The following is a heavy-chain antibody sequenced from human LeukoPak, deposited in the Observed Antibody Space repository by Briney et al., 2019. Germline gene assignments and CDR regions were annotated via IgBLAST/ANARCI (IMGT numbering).Heavy chain of an antibody. CDR3: AREGEAAAGIPYYFDY. J-gene: IGHJ4*02. Sequence: GGSLRLSCAASGFTFDDYGMHWVRQAPGKGLEWVSGISWNSGSIGYADSVKGRFTISRDNSKNTLYLQMNSLRAEDTAEYYCAREGEAAAGIPYYFDYWGQGTPVTVSS. D-gene: IGHD6-13*01. CDR2: ISWNSGSI. CDR1: GFTFDDYG. V-gene: IGHV3-9*01.